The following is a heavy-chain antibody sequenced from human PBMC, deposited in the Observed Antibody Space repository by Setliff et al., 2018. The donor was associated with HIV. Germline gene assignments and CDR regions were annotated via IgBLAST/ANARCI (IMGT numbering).Heavy chain of an antibody. V-gene: IGHV1-2*02. CDR2: IGPNSGDT. Sequence: GASVKVSCKASAYTFIDYHLFWVRHAPGQGLEWMGWIGPNSGDTLYARKFQGRVTMTSDTSVSTAYMEIRRLKTTDTALYYCARYSGRRNWVKTYAFDIWGQGTMVTVSS. CDR1: AYTFIDYH. J-gene: IGHJ3*02. CDR3: ARYSGRRNWVKTYAFDI. D-gene: IGHD7-27*01.